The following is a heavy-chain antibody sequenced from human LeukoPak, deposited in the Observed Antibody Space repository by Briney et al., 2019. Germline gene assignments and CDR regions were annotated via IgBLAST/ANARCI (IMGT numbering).Heavy chain of an antibody. D-gene: IGHD4-17*01. CDR1: GGSISSDY. CDR2: IYSSGST. V-gene: IGHV4-59*08. Sequence: AETLSLTCTVSGGSISSDYWSWIRQPPGKGLEWIGYIYSSGSTNYNPYLKSRVTMSVDTSKNQFSLKLSSVTAADTAVYYCARVPSLRRFDYWGQGTLVTVSS. CDR3: ARVPSLRRFDY. J-gene: IGHJ4*02.